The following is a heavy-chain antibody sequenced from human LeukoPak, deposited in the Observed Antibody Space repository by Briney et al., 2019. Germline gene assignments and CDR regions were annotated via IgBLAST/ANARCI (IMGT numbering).Heavy chain of an antibody. CDR2: INHIVST. J-gene: IGHJ4*02. CDR1: GGSFSGYY. D-gene: IGHD3-10*01. V-gene: IGHV4-34*01. CDR3: ARSQFDRFGELLSDY. Sequence: SETLSLTCAVYGGSFSGYYCSSIPQPPAKGLGRVGEINHIVSTNYSPSLKSRVTISVDTSKYQFSLKLSSVTAADTAVYYCARSQFDRFGELLSDYWRQGTLVTVSS.